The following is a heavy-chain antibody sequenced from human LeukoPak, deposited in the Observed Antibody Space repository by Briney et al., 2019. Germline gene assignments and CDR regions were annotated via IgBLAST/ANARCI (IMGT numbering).Heavy chain of an antibody. D-gene: IGHD2-2*03. CDR1: GFTFSNYA. Sequence: GGSLRLSCAASGFTFSNYAMSWVRQAPGKGLEWVSAISGSGDSTYYADSVKGRFTISRDNSKNTLYLQMNGLRPEDTAVYYCARDPLDISRWTNAFDIWGQGTVVTVSS. J-gene: IGHJ3*02. V-gene: IGHV3-23*01. CDR3: ARDPLDISRWTNAFDI. CDR2: ISGSGDST.